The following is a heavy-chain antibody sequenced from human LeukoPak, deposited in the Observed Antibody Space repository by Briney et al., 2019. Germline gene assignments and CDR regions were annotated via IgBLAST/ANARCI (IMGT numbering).Heavy chain of an antibody. CDR3: ARDSPDLGYCSGSGCYGNYFDS. Sequence: PGESLRLSCAASGFTFDDYGMSWVRRAPGKGLEWVSGINWNGDITDYADSVKGRFTISRDNAKNSLSLQMTSVRAEDTALYYCARDSPDLGYCSGSGCYGNYFDSWGQGALVTVSS. CDR2: INWNGDIT. V-gene: IGHV3-20*04. J-gene: IGHJ4*02. CDR1: GFTFDDYG. D-gene: IGHD2-15*01.